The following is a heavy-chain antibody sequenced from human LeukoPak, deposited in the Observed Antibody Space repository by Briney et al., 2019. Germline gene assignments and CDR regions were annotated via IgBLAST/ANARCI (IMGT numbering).Heavy chain of an antibody. Sequence: PSETLSLTCAVSGGSISSDGYSWSWVRQPPGKDLEWIGYIYGSGSTYYNPSLKSRVTISLDTSKNHFSLNLSSVTAADTAVYYCARPRKHDYYDMDVWGKGTTVTVSS. V-gene: IGHV4-30-2*01. CDR3: ARPRKHDYYDMDV. CDR1: GGSISSDGYS. J-gene: IGHJ6*03. CDR2: IYGSGST.